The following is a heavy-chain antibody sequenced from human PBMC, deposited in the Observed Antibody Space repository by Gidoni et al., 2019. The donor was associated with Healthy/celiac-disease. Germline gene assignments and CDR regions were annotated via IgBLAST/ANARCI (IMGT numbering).Heavy chain of an antibody. D-gene: IGHD1-26*01. J-gene: IGHJ6*03. V-gene: IGHV3-23*01. CDR3: AKVATDYYYYYYMDV. CDR2: SRGSGGST. Sequence: EVQLLESGGGVVQPGGSLRLSCAASGFTFISYAMRWVRQAPGKGLEWVPASRGSGGSTYYADSVKGRFTISRDNSKNTLYLQMNSLRAEDTAVYYCAKVATDYYYYYYMDVWGKGTTVTVSS. CDR1: GFTFISYA.